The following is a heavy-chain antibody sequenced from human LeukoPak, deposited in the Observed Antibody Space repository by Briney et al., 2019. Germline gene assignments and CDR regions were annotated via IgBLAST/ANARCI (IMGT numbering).Heavy chain of an antibody. CDR2: ITGSGSST. Sequence: GRSLRLSCAASGFTFSNYAMSWVRHPPGNGLEWVSAITGSGSSTYYADSVKGRFTISRDTSKHTLHLQMNSLRAEHTAVYFCAGEAQRWLQWRGLGDIWGQGTMVTVSS. CDR3: AGEAQRWLQWRGLGDI. J-gene: IGHJ3*02. V-gene: IGHV3-23*01. CDR1: GFTFSNYA. D-gene: IGHD5-24*01.